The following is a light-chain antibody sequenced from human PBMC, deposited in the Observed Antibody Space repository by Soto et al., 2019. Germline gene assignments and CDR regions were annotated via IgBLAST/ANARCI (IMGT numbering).Light chain of an antibody. V-gene: IGKV4-1*01. Sequence: DIVMTQSPDSLAVSLGERATINCRSTQSVLYSSNNKNYLAWYQQTPGQPPKLLIYWASTRDSGVPDRFSGSGCGTHFTLTISSRQAEDGAVYYCQQYYSTPPYTFGQGTKLEIK. J-gene: IGKJ2*01. CDR2: WAS. CDR3: QQYYSTPPYT. CDR1: QSVLYSSNNKNY.